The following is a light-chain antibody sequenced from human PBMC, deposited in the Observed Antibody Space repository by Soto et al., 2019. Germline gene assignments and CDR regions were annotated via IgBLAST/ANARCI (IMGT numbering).Light chain of an antibody. Sequence: QAVVTQPPSVSGAPGQRVTISCTGSSSNIGAGYDVHWYQQLPGTAPKLLIYDNTNRPSGVPDRFSGSKSGTSASLAITGLQAEDEADYYCQSFDSGLRGSVFGSGTKVTVL. CDR3: QSFDSGLRGSV. J-gene: IGLJ1*01. CDR1: SSNIGAGYD. CDR2: DNT. V-gene: IGLV1-40*01.